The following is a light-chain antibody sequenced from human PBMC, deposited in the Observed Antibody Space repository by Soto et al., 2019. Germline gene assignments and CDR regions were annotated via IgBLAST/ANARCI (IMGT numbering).Light chain of an antibody. CDR1: QSISSW. CDR2: KAS. V-gene: IGKV1-5*03. CDR3: QQYNSYWT. Sequence: DIQMTQSPSTLSASIGDRVTITCRASQSISSWLAWDQQKPGKAPKLLIYKASSLEGGVPSRFSGSGSGGEFTLTISSLQPDDFATYYCQQYNSYWTFGQGTKVEIK. J-gene: IGKJ1*01.